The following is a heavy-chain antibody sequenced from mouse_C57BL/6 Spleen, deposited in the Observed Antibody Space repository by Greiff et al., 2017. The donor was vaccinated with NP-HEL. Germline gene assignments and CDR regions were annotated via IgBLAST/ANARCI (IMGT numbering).Heavy chain of an antibody. CDR3: ATPLTTVVPYYFDY. CDR2: IYPRSGNT. CDR1: GYTFTSYG. J-gene: IGHJ2*01. D-gene: IGHD1-1*01. Sequence: QVQLQQSGAELARPGASVKLSCKASGYTFTSYGISWVKQRTGQGLEWIGEIYPRSGNTYYNEKFKGKATLTADKSSSTAYMELRSLTSEDSAVYFCATPLTTVVPYYFDYWGQGTTLTVSS. V-gene: IGHV1-81*01.